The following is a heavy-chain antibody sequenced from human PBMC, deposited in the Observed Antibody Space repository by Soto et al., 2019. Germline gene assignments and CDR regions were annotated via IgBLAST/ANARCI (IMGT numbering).Heavy chain of an antibody. D-gene: IGHD5-18*01. V-gene: IGHV3-33*01. CDR1: GFTFSSYG. Sequence: GGSLKLSCAASGFTFSSYGMHWVRQAPGKGLGWVAVIWYDGSNKYYADSVKGRFTISRDNSKNTLYLQMNSLRAEDTAVYYCAREARRGYSYGYQYYYGMDFWGQGTTVTVSS. CDR2: IWYDGSNK. CDR3: AREARRGYSYGYQYYYGMDF. J-gene: IGHJ6*02.